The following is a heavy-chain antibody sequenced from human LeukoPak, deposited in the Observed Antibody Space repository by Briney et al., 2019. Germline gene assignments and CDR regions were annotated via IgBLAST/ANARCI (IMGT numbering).Heavy chain of an antibody. J-gene: IGHJ5*02. V-gene: IGHV3-48*03. CDR2: ISSSGSTI. CDR3: AKESGGLDP. CDR1: GFNLSTYE. Sequence: GGSLRLSCAASGFNLSTYEMNWVRQAPGKGLEWVSYISSSGSTIYFADSVKGRFTISRDNAKNSLYLQLNSLRAEDTALYYCAKESGGLDPWGQGTLVTVSS. D-gene: IGHD3-10*01.